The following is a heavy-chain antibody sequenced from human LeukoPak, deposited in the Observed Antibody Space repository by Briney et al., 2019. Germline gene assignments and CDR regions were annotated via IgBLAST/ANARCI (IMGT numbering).Heavy chain of an antibody. V-gene: IGHV3-48*04. CDR2: ISSSSSTI. Sequence: GGSLRLSCAASGFTFSSYSMRWVRQAPGKGLEWVSYISSSSSTIYYADSVKGRFTISRANAKNSLYLQMSSLRAEDTAVYYCVRGGWEMSLVPAAMAYYYYYMDVWGKGTTVTVSS. CDR3: VRGGWEMSLVPAAMAYYYYYMDV. CDR1: GFTFSSYS. J-gene: IGHJ6*03. D-gene: IGHD2-2*01.